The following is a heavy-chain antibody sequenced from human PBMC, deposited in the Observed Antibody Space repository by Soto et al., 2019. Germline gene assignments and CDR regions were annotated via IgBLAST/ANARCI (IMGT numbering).Heavy chain of an antibody. J-gene: IGHJ4*02. Sequence: QVQLQESGPGLVKPSQTLSLTCTVSGGSISSGGYYWSWIRQHPGKGLEWIGYIYYSGSTYYNPSLQSRFTIGVAXSKNQFSLKLSSVTAADTAVYYCARDDYGDHFFDYWGQGTLVTVSS. CDR3: ARDDYGDHFFDY. D-gene: IGHD4-17*01. CDR2: IYYSGST. CDR1: GGSISSGGYY. V-gene: IGHV4-31*03.